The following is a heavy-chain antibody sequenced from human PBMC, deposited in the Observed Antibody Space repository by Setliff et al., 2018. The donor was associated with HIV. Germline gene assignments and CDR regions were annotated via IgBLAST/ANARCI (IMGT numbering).Heavy chain of an antibody. J-gene: IGHJ4*02. Sequence: SCAASGFTFSSYWMHWVRQAPGKGLEWVSTITDSGSKILYVDSVKGRFTISRDNSKNSLYLQMDSLRPEDTAVYYCAKDRLFPRYWGLGTLVTVSS. CDR3: AKDRLFPRY. CDR2: ITDSGSKI. D-gene: IGHD2-21*01. V-gene: IGHV3-30*18. CDR1: GFTFSSYW.